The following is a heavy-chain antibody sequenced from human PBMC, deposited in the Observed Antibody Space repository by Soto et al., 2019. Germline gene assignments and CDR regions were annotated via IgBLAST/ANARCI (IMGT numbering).Heavy chain of an antibody. J-gene: IGHJ3*02. CDR3: AKVVSGSYPNDAFDI. V-gene: IGHV3-23*01. CDR1: GFTFSNYA. CDR2: ISGSGGST. Sequence: EVQLLESGGGLVQPGGSLRLSCAASGFTFSNYAMSWVRQAPGKGLEWVSAISGSGGSTYYADSVKGRFTISRDNSKNTLYMQMNSLRAEDMAVYYCAKVVSGSYPNDAFDIWGQGTMVTVSS. D-gene: IGHD1-26*01.